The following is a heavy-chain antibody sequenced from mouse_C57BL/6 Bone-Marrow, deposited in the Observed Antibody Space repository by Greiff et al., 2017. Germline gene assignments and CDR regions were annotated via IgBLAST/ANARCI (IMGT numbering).Heavy chain of an antibody. CDR1: GYTFTDYY. V-gene: IGHV1-26*01. J-gene: IGHJ2*01. Sequence: VQLQQSGPELVKPGASVKISCKASGYTFTDYYMNWVKQSHGKSLEWIGDINPNNGGTSYNQKFKGKATLTVDKSSSTAYMELRSLTSEDSAVYYCASLDSSGFYYFDYWGQGTTLTVSS. D-gene: IGHD3-2*02. CDR2: INPNNGGT. CDR3: ASLDSSGFYYFDY.